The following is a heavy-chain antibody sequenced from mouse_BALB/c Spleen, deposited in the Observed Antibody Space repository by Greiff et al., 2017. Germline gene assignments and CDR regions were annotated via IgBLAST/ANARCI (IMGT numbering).Heavy chain of an antibody. D-gene: IGHD2-14*01. J-gene: IGHJ2*01. V-gene: IGHV14-3*02. CDR1: GFNIKDTY. CDR2: IDPANGNT. Sequence: EVQLRESGAELVKPGASVKLSCTASGFNIKDTYMHWVKQRPEQGLEWIGRIDPANGNTKYDPKFQGKATITADTSSNTAYLQLSSLTSEDTAVYYCAHYRYDWGQGTTLTVSS. CDR3: AHYRYD.